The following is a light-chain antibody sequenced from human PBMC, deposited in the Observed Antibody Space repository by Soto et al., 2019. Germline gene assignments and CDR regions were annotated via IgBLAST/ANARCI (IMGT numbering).Light chain of an antibody. CDR2: PAS. V-gene: IGKV1-39*01. CDR3: QQGYSTTPFT. CDR1: QHINSF. Sequence: IQITQSASSVSASVGDTVTITCRASQHINSFLNWYQQKPGQAPNLLIYPASTLQSGVPSRFSGSGSGTEYTLIISSRQPEDYATYYCQQGYSTTPFTFGQGTRLDIK. J-gene: IGKJ5*01.